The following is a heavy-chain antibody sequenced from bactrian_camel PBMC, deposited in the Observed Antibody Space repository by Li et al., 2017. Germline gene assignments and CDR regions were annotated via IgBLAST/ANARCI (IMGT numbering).Heavy chain of an antibody. V-gene: IGHV3S55*01. J-gene: IGHJ7*01. CDR1: GYTYSTYL. D-gene: IGHD3*01. CDR2: IGSDGTT. Sequence: HVQLVESGGGSVQAGGSLKLACVASGYTYSTYLMAWFRQAPGKDREGVAAIGSDGTTSYADSVKGRFTISKDNTKNTLSLQMNSLQPEDSAMYYCAAERPPCVYGDLLPTEYGMEYWGKGTQVTVS.